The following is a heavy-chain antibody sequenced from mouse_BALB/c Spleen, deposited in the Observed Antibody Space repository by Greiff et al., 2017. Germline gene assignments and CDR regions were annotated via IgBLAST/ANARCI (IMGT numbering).Heavy chain of an antibody. D-gene: IGHD2-3*01. J-gene: IGHJ2*01. CDR1: GFTFSSYG. CDR3: ARDREGAYDGFYLDY. Sequence: EVKLMESGGGLVQPGGSLKLSCAASGFTFSSYGMSWVRQTPDKRLELVATINSNGGSTYYPDSVKGRFTISRDNAKNTLYLQMSSLKSEDTAMYYCARDREGAYDGFYLDYWGQGTTLTVSS. V-gene: IGHV5-6-3*01. CDR2: INSNGGST.